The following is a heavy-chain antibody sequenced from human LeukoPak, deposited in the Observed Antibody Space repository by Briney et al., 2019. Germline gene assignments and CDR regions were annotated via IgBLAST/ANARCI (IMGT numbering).Heavy chain of an antibody. J-gene: IGHJ4*02. D-gene: IGHD4-23*01. CDR1: GGSISSGGYY. CDR3: ARGGGDYGGNYDY. V-gene: IGHV4-30-2*01. Sequence: SETLSLTCTVSGGSISSGGYYWSWIRQPPGKGLEWIGYIYHSGSTYYNPSLKSRVTISVDRSKNQFSLKLSSVTAADTAVYYCARGGGDYGGNYDYWGQGTLVTVSS. CDR2: IYHSGST.